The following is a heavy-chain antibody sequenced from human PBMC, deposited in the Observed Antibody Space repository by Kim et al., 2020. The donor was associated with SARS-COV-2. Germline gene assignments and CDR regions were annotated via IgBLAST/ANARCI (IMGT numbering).Heavy chain of an antibody. CDR3: ARDSSRSLAVAGTAFDY. Sequence: LKSRVTISVDTSKNQFSLKLSSVTAADTAVYYCARDSSRSLAVAGTAFDYWGQGTLVTVSS. D-gene: IGHD6-19*01. V-gene: IGHV4-31*02. J-gene: IGHJ4*02.